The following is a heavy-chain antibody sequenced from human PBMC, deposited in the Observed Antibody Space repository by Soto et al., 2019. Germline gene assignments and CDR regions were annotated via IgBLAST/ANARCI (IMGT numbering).Heavy chain of an antibody. Sequence: ASVKVSCKASGYTFTSYGISWVRQAPGQGLEWMGCISAYNGNTNYAQKLQGRVTMTTDTSTSTAYMELRSLRSDDTAVYYCARDRDFWSGYLFDYWGQGTLVTVSS. CDR3: ARDRDFWSGYLFDY. CDR1: GYTFTSYG. CDR2: ISAYNGNT. J-gene: IGHJ4*02. D-gene: IGHD3-3*01. V-gene: IGHV1-18*01.